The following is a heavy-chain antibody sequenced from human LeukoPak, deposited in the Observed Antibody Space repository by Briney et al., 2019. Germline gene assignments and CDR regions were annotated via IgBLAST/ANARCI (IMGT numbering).Heavy chain of an antibody. CDR2: IWYDGSNK. D-gene: IGHD4-23*01. V-gene: IGHV3-33*01. CDR1: GFTFSSYG. J-gene: IGHJ4*02. Sequence: GRSLRLSCAASGFTFSSYGMHWVRQAPGKGLEWVAVIWYDGSNKYYADSVKGRFTISRDNSKNTLYLQMNSLRAEDTAVYYCARETTVVTRGCFDYWGQGTLVTVSS. CDR3: ARETTVVTRGCFDY.